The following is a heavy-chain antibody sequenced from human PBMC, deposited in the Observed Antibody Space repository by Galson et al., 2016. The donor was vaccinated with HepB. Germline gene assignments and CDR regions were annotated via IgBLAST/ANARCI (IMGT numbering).Heavy chain of an antibody. CDR3: ARDRSSRWELPRGFDY. CDR1: GYIFTSYY. D-gene: IGHD1-26*01. J-gene: IGHJ4*02. V-gene: IGHV1-18*04. CDR2: ISPYNGNA. Sequence: SVKVSCKASGYIFTSYYIHWVRQAPGQGLEWMGWISPYNGNANYAQKLQGRVTMTTDTSTNTAYMELRSLRSDDTAVYYCARDRSSRWELPRGFDYWGQGTLVTVSS.